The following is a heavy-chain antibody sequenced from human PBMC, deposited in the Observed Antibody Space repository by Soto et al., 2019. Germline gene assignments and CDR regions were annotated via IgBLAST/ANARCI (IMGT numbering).Heavy chain of an antibody. V-gene: IGHV4-34*01. CDR1: GGSFSGYY. Sequence: SETLSLTCAVYGGSFSGYYWSWIRQPPGKGLEWIGEINHSGSTNYNPSLKSRVTISVDTSKNQFSLKLSSVTAADTAVYYCARGGPISLDSSRSFDYWGQGTLVTVSS. CDR3: ARGGPISLDSSRSFDY. CDR2: INHSGST. J-gene: IGHJ4*02. D-gene: IGHD6-13*01.